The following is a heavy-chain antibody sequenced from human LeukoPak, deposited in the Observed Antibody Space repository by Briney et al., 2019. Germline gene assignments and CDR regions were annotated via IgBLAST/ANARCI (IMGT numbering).Heavy chain of an antibody. CDR3: AKDNGYYYYYMDV. CDR1: GFTFSNYA. J-gene: IGHJ6*03. V-gene: IGHV3-23*01. Sequence: GGSLRLSCAGSGFTFSNYAMSWVRQAPGKGLELVSVISGSGGNTHYTDTVKGRFTISRDSAKNTLYLQMDSLRTEDTALYYCAKDNGYYYYYMDVWGKGTTVTVSS. CDR2: ISGSGGNT. D-gene: IGHD3-16*02.